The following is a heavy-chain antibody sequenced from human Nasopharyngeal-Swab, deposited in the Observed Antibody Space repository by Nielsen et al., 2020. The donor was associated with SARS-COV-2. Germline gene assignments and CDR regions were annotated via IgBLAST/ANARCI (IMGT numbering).Heavy chain of an antibody. CDR3: AKFTAPEGWFDP. V-gene: IGHV4-39*07. CDR2: IYYSGST. Sequence: SETLSLTCTVSGGSIRSYSYYWGWIRQPPGKGLEWIGSIYYSGSTYYNPSLKSRVAISVDTSKNQFSLKMNSVTAADTAVYYCAKFTAPEGWFDPWGQGTLVTVSS. CDR1: GGSIRSYSYY. J-gene: IGHJ5*02. D-gene: IGHD6-13*01.